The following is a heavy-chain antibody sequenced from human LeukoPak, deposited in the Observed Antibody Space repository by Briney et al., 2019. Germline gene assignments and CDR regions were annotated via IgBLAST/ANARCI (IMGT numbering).Heavy chain of an antibody. Sequence: PSETLSLTCAVYGGSSSGYYWSWIRQPPGKGLEWIGEINHSGSTNYNPSLKSRVTISVDTSKNQFSLKLSSVTAADTAVYYCARGYGSGSYFPRPRFDYWGQGTLVTVSS. CDR2: INHSGST. J-gene: IGHJ4*02. CDR3: ARGYGSGSYFPRPRFDY. V-gene: IGHV4-34*01. D-gene: IGHD3-10*01. CDR1: GGSSSGYY.